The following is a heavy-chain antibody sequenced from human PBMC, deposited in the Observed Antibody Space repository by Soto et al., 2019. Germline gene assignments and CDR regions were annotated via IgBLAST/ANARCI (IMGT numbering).Heavy chain of an antibody. D-gene: IGHD2-15*01. CDR1: GFTFSSYG. V-gene: IGHV3-30*18. CDR2: ISYDGSNK. J-gene: IGHJ5*02. CDR3: AKDALIGGYCSGGSCFSGGFDP. Sequence: VQLVESGGGVVQPGRSLRLSCAASGFTFSSYGMHWVRQAPGKGLEWVAVISYDGSNKYFADSVKGRFTISRDNSKNTLYLQMNSLRAEDTAVYYCAKDALIGGYCSGGSCFSGGFDPWGQGTLVTVSS.